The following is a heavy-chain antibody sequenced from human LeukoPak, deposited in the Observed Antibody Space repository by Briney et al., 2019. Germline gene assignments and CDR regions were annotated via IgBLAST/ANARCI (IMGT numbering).Heavy chain of an antibody. CDR2: IYYSGST. CDR3: ANSPTYDTSGYYYVGAFDI. Sequence: PSETLSLTCTVSGGSISSSSYYWGWIRQPPGKGLEWIGSIYYSGSTYYNPSLKSRVTISVDTSKNQFSLKLSSVTAADTAVYYCANSPTYDTSGYYYVGAFDIWGQGTMVTVSS. CDR1: GGSISSSSYY. V-gene: IGHV4-39*07. D-gene: IGHD3-22*01. J-gene: IGHJ3*02.